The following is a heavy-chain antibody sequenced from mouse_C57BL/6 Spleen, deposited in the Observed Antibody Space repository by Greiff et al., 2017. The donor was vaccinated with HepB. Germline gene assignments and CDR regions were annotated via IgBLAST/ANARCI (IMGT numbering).Heavy chain of an antibody. V-gene: IGHV1-15*01. J-gene: IGHJ2*01. CDR3: TRDYDGDYFDY. D-gene: IGHD2-4*01. Sequence: QVQLQQSGAELVRPGASVTLSCKASGYTFTDYEMHWVKQTPVHGLEWIGAIDPETGGTAYNQKFKGKAILTADKSSSTAYMELRSLTSEDSAVYYCTRDYDGDYFDYWGQGTTLTVSS. CDR2: IDPETGGT. CDR1: GYTFTDYE.